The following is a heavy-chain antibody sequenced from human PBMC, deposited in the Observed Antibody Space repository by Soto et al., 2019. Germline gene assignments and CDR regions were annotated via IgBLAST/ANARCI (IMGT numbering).Heavy chain of an antibody. V-gene: IGHV1-69*01. CDR1: GYIFKNYA. CDR2: IIPVFGTP. CDR3: ARQLYDYVWGSYRH. Sequence: QVQLVQSGAEVKETGSSVKVSCKSSGYIFKNYAVTWLRQAPGQGLEWMGGIIPVFGTPDYSQKFRGRVTITADESTSTVYKELRSLTSEDTAVYYCARQLYDYVWGSYRHWGQGTLVTVSS. J-gene: IGHJ4*02. D-gene: IGHD3-16*02.